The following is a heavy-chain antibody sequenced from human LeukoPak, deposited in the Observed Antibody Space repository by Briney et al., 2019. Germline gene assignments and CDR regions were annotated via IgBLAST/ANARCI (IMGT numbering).Heavy chain of an antibody. J-gene: IGHJ6*02. V-gene: IGHV3-48*04. D-gene: IGHD3-10*01. CDR3: ARDNESRYYGSGGHTGTGYYYYYGMDV. CDR2: ISSSSSTI. Sequence: PGGSLRLSCAASGFTFSSYSMNWVRQAPGKGLEWVSYISSSSSTIYYADSVKGRFTISRDNAKNSLYLQMNSLRAEDTAVYYCARDNESRYYGSGGHTGTGYYYYYGMDVWGQGTTVTVSS. CDR1: GFTFSSYS.